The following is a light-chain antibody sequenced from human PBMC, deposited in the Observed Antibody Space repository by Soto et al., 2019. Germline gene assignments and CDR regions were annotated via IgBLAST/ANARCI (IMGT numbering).Light chain of an antibody. CDR3: QHYGSSPPVT. CDR2: GAS. Sequence: EIVLTQSPGTLSLSPGERATLSCGASQTVSSTYLAWYQQKPGLAPRLLVYGASRRATGIPDRFRGSGSGTEFTLTISGLEPEDFAVYFCQHYGSSPPVTFGQGTRLEIK. V-gene: IGKV3-20*01. J-gene: IGKJ5*01. CDR1: QTVSSTY.